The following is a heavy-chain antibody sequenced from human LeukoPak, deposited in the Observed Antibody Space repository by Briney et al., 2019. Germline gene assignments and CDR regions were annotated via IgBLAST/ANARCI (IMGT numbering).Heavy chain of an antibody. Sequence: GGSLRLSCAASGFTFSSYAMCWVRKAPGPGQERVSAISGSGGSTYYADPVKDRFAISRDNSKNTLYLQMNSLRAADRPVYYCAKGGRNSEDYFDYWGQGTLVTVSS. CDR3: AKGGRNSEDYFDY. V-gene: IGHV3-23*01. J-gene: IGHJ4*02. D-gene: IGHD4-23*01. CDR1: GFTFSSYA. CDR2: ISGSGGST.